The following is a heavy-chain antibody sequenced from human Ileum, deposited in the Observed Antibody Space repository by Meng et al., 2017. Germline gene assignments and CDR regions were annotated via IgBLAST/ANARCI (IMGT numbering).Heavy chain of an antibody. J-gene: IGHJ4*02. V-gene: IGHV4-4*02. Sequence: VRLQGAGQGLLQPSGTLSVPFTVSGGSISRSFYWSWVRQSPGKGLEWIGQIYLAGSPNYNPSLESRVTISVDKSKNQFSLRLTSVTAADTAIFYCVRHGGKYFDSWGQGTLVTASS. D-gene: IGHD2-15*01. CDR2: IYLAGSP. CDR1: GGSISRSFY. CDR3: VRHGGKYFDS.